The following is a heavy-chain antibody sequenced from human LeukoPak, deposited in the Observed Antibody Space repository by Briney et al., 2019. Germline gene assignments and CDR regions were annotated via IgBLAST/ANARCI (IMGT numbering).Heavy chain of an antibody. CDR3: AKDLWVAAAGMEGGFDY. CDR1: GFTFDDYA. V-gene: IGHV3-9*01. CDR2: ISWNSGSI. Sequence: PGGSLRLSCAASGFTFDDYAMHWVRQAPGKGLEWVSGISWNSGSIGYADSVKGRFTISRDNAKNSPYLQMNSLRAEDTALYYCAKDLWVAAAGMEGGFDYWGQGTLVTVSS. J-gene: IGHJ4*02. D-gene: IGHD6-13*01.